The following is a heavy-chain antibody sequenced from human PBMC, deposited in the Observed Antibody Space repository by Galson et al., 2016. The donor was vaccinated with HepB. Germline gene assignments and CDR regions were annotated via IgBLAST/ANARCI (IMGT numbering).Heavy chain of an antibody. CDR3: ARVTKGGSGNNFDY. CDR2: IYYSGST. D-gene: IGHD3-3*01. CDR1: GVSISSGGYY. V-gene: IGHV4-31*03. J-gene: IGHJ4*02. Sequence: TLSLTCTVSGVSISSGGYYWSWIRQHPGKGLEWIGYIYYSGSTFYNPSLKSRVTISVDTSENQFSLKLNSVTAADTAVYYCARVTKGGSGNNFDYWGQGTLVTVSS.